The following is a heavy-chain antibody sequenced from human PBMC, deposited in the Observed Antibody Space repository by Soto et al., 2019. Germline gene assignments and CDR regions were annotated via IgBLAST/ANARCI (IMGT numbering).Heavy chain of an antibody. CDR3: ARGPPMIVVVTYFDY. D-gene: IGHD3-22*01. CDR2: IIPIIGII. Sequence: SVKVSCKASGGTFSTYTITWVRQAPGQGLEWMGRIIPIIGIINYAQKFQGRVTITADESTSTAYMELSSLRSEDTAVYYCARGPPMIVVVTYFDYWGQGTLVTVSS. J-gene: IGHJ4*02. V-gene: IGHV1-69*02. CDR1: GGTFSTYT.